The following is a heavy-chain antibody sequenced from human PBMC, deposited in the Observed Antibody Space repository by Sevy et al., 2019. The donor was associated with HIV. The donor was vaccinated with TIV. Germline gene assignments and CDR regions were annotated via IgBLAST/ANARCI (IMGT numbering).Heavy chain of an antibody. J-gene: IGHJ4*02. Sequence: GGSLRLSCAASGFTFSSYWMSWVRQAPGKGLEWVANIKQDGSEKYYVDSVKGRFTISRDNAKNSLYLQMNSLRAEDTDVSNCARGSGTGEVGGFDYWGQGTLVTVSS. CDR2: IKQDGSEK. D-gene: IGHD7-27*01. CDR3: ARGSGTGEVGGFDY. V-gene: IGHV3-7*01. CDR1: GFTFSSYW.